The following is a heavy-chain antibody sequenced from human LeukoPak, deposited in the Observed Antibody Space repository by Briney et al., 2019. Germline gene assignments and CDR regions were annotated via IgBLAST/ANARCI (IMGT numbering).Heavy chain of an antibody. CDR3: VSGEDV. CDR1: GFTLSRQY. V-gene: IGHV3-53*01. D-gene: IGHD7-27*01. Sequence: GGSLSLSCAAYGFTLSRQYMRCVRHAPGKGLEWVSFIYRGGVPNYADSVKGRFTISSDNSKNTLYLQMNSLRAEETAVYYCVSGEDVWGKGTTVTVSS. J-gene: IGHJ6*03. CDR2: IYRGGVP.